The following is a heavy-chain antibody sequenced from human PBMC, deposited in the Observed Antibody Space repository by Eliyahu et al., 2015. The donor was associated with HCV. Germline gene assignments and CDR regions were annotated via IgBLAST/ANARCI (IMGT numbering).Heavy chain of an antibody. D-gene: IGHD4-17*01. J-gene: IGHJ4*02. CDR2: ISYDGSNK. Sequence: QVQLVESGGGVVQPGRSLXLSCAASGFPFSSYGMHWVRQAPGKGLEWVAVISYDGSNKYYADSVKGRFTISRDNSKNTLYLQMNSLRAEDTAVYYCARDGHHDYGTFDYWGQGTLVTVSS. V-gene: IGHV3-30*03. CDR1: GFPFSSYG. CDR3: ARDGHHDYGTFDY.